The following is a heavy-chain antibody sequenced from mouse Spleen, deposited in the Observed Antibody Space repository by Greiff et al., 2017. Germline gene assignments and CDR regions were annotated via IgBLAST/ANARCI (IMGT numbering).Heavy chain of an antibody. D-gene: IGHD3-2*01. V-gene: IGHV1-15*01. CDR2: IDPETGGT. J-gene: IGHJ3*01. CDR3: TREGGRLGLQGWFAY. Sequence: VKLQESGAELVRPGASVTLSCKASGYTFTDYEMHWVKQTPVHGLEWIGAIDPETGGTAYNQKFKGKAILTADKSSSTAYMELRSLTSEDSAVYYCTREGGRLGLQGWFAYWGQGTLVTVSA. CDR1: GYTFTDYE.